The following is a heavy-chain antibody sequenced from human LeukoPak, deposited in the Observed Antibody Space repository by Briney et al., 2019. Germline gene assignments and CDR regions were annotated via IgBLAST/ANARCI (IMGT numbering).Heavy chain of an antibody. CDR1: GFTFSSHW. CDR2: IKEDGTRK. V-gene: IGHV3-7*01. J-gene: IGHJ4*02. CDR3: ARDRGGSYGNYFDY. D-gene: IGHD1-26*01. Sequence: GGSLRLSCAASGFTFSSHWMTWVRQAPGKRLEWVANIKEDGTRKNCMDSVKGRFTISRDNAKNSLYLQMNSLRAEDTAVYYCARDRGGSYGNYFDYWGQGTLVTVSS.